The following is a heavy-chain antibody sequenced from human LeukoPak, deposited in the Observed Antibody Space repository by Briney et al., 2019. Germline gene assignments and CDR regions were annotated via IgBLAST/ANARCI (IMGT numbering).Heavy chain of an antibody. CDR2: IYSGGST. CDR3: ARDNHYDILTGYYQDY. J-gene: IGHJ4*02. CDR1: GFTVSSNY. D-gene: IGHD3-9*01. V-gene: IGHV3-66*01. Sequence: GGSLRLSCAASGFTVSSNYMSWVRQAPGKGLEWVSVIYSGGSTYYADSVKGRFTISRDNSKNTLYLQMNSLRAEDTAVYYCARDNHYDILTGYYQDYWGQGTLVTVSS.